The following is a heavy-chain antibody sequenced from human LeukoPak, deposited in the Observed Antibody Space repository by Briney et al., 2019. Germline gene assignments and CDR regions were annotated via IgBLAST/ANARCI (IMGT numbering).Heavy chain of an antibody. CDR1: GGSISSSSYY. D-gene: IGHD5-24*01. Sequence: SETLSLTCTVSGGSISSSSYYWGWIRQPPGKGLEWIGSIYYSGSTYYNPSLKSRVTISVDTSKNQFSLKLSSVTAADTAVYYCARGAARMVEVAPIISFEFWGQGTLVTVSS. J-gene: IGHJ4*02. CDR2: IYYSGST. V-gene: IGHV4-39*07. CDR3: ARGAARMVEVAPIISFEF.